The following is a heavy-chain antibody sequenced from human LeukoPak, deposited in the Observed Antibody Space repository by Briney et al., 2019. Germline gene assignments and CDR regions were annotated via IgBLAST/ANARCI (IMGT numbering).Heavy chain of an antibody. Sequence: GGSLRLSCAASGFTFSSYEMNWVRQAPGKGLEWVSYISSSGSTIYYAESVKGRFTISRDNAKNSLYLQMNSLRAEDTAVYYCARGGRYFDWLLGYWGQGTLVTVSS. J-gene: IGHJ4*02. CDR1: GFTFSSYE. D-gene: IGHD3-9*01. CDR3: ARGGRYFDWLLGY. CDR2: ISSSGSTI. V-gene: IGHV3-48*03.